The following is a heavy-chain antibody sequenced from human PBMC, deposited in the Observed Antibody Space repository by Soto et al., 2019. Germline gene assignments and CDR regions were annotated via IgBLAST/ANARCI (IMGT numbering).Heavy chain of an antibody. V-gene: IGHV4-59*01. CDR3: AKYNSNYYYGMDV. D-gene: IGHD1-20*01. Sequence: SETLSLTCTVSGGSISSYYWSWIRQPPGKGLEWIGYIYYSGITNYNPSLKSRVTISVDTSKNQFSLKLSSVTAADTAVYYCAKYNSNYYYGMDVWGQGTTFTV. CDR2: IYYSGIT. J-gene: IGHJ6*02. CDR1: GGSISSYY.